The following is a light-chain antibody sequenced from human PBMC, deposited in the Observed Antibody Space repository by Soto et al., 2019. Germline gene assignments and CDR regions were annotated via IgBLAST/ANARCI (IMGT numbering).Light chain of an antibody. CDR2: EVN. Sequence: QAVVTQPASVSGSPGQSITISCTGTSSNVGSYKLVFWYQQHPGKAPKLMIFEVNKRPSGVSNRFSGSKSGNTASLTISGLKVEDEADYYCCSSGGSPTYVFGTGTKLTVL. CDR3: CSSGGSPTYV. J-gene: IGLJ1*01. CDR1: SSNVGSYKL. V-gene: IGLV2-23*02.